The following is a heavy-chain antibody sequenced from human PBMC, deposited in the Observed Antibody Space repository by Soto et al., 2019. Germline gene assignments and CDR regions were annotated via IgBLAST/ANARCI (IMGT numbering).Heavy chain of an antibody. V-gene: IGHV4-30-4*01. CDR3: ARVKIKRGYSYGDILPYYFDY. Sequence: QVQLQESGPGLVKPSQTLPPTCTVSGGSISSGDYYWSWIRQPPGKGLEWIGYIYYIGNTYYNPSLKSRVTISVDTSKNQFSLKLSSVTAADTAVYYCARVKIKRGYSYGDILPYYFDYWGQGTLVTVSS. J-gene: IGHJ4*02. CDR1: GGSISSGDYY. D-gene: IGHD5-18*01. CDR2: IYYIGNT.